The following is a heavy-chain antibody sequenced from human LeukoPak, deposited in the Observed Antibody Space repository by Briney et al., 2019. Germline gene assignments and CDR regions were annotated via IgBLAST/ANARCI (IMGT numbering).Heavy chain of an antibody. CDR2: IYYSGST. V-gene: IGHV4-39*01. J-gene: IGHJ3*02. Sequence: MSSETLSLTCTVSGGSISSSSYYWGWIRQPPGKGLEWIGSIYYSGSTYYNPSLKSRVTISVDTSKNQFSLKLSSVTAADTAVYYCARRVTTPSAAFDIWGQGTMVTVSS. CDR1: GGSISSSSYY. CDR3: ARRVTTPSAAFDI. D-gene: IGHD4-11*01.